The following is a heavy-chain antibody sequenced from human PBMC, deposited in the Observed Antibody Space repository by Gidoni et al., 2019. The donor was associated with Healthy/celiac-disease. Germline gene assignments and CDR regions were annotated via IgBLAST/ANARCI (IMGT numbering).Heavy chain of an antibody. CDR2: ISYDGSNK. CDR3: AKDGRLRYYYYYGMDV. V-gene: IGHV3-30*18. CDR1: GFTFSSYG. J-gene: IGHJ6*02. D-gene: IGHD4-17*01. Sequence: QVQLVESGGGVVQPGRSLRLSCAASGFTFSSYGMHWVRQAPGKGLEWVAVISYDGSNKYYADSVKGRFTISRDNSKNTLYLQMNSLRAEDTAVYYCAKDGRLRYYYYYGMDVWGQGTTVTVSS.